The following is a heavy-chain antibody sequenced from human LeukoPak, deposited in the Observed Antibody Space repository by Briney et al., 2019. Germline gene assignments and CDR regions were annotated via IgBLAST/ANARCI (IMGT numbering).Heavy chain of an antibody. Sequence: GGSLRLSCLTPGFTFSTNAMSWVRQAPGKGLGWISGISGSGASTYYADSVTGRFTISRDNSRNTLYLQMNSLRGDDTAVYYCAKDVGKWESLHFFDYWGQGTLVTVSS. J-gene: IGHJ4*02. CDR1: GFTFSTNA. V-gene: IGHV3-23*01. CDR3: AKDVGKWESLHFFDY. CDR2: ISGSGAST. D-gene: IGHD1-26*01.